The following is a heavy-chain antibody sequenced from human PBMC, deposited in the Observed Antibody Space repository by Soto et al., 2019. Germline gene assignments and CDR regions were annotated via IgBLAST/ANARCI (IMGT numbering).Heavy chain of an antibody. V-gene: IGHV4-34*01. CDR2: INHSGST. CDR3: ARTPKVVPAAIYAFDI. J-gene: IGHJ3*02. Sequence: PSETLSLTCAVYGGSISGYYWSWIRQPPGKGLEWIGEINHSGSTNYNPSLKSRVTISVDTSKNQFSLKLSSVTAADTAVYYCARTPKVVPAAIYAFDIWGQGTMVTVSS. D-gene: IGHD2-2*01. CDR1: GGSISGYY.